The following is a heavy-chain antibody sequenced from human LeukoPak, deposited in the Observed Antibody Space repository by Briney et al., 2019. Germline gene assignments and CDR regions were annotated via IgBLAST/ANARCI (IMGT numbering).Heavy chain of an antibody. D-gene: IGHD3-3*01. CDR1: GCTFSSYP. Sequence: SVKVSCKASGCTFSSYPISGVRQAPGQELDWMGGIIPIFGTGNYEQKFQGRVTITTDESTSTDYMELSRLRSEDTAVYYCAREGTSGYDFWSGYREVDWGQGTMVTVSS. CDR2: IIPIFGTG. V-gene: IGHV1-69*05. CDR3: AREGTSGYDFWSGYREVD. J-gene: IGHJ4*02.